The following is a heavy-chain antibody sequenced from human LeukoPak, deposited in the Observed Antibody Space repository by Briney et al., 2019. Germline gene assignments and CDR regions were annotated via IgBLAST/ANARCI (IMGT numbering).Heavy chain of an antibody. D-gene: IGHD1-1*01. V-gene: IGHV1-69*05. CDR3: ARAPSEMTTRKTDNWFDS. J-gene: IGHJ5*01. Sequence: SVKVSCKASGGPFSSYTISWLRQAPGQGPEWMGGIIPTLRTPNYAQKFQGRVTITTDGATNTAYMELNSLTSDDTAVYYCARAPSEMTTRKTDNWFDSWGQGTLVTVSS. CDR1: GGPFSSYT. CDR2: IIPTLRTP.